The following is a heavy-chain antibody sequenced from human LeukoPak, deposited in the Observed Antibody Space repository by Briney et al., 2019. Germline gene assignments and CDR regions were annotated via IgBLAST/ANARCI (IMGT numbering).Heavy chain of an antibody. D-gene: IGHD3-22*01. Sequence: PSETLSLTCTVSGGSISSTGYYWDWIRQPPGKGLEWIGNIYYSGINYYNPSLRSRVTISVDTSKNRFSLKVSSVTAADAAVYYCARHRMYYYDSSGRGVADAFDIWGQGTMVTVSS. CDR1: GGSISSTGYY. CDR2: IYYSGIN. J-gene: IGHJ3*02. CDR3: ARHRMYYYDSSGRGVADAFDI. V-gene: IGHV4-39*01.